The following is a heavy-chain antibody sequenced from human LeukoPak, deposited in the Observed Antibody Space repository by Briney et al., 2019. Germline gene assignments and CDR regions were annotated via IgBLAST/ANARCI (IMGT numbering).Heavy chain of an antibody. CDR1: GGSISSGNYY. CDR3: ARLTSESVSLDY. CDR2: IYTSGST. Sequence: TSETLSLTCTVSGGSISSGNYYWNWIRQPAGKGLEWIGHIYTSGSTDYNPSLKSRVTISLDTSKNQFSLKLSSVTAADTAAYYCARLTSESVSLDYWGQGTLVTVSS. D-gene: IGHD2/OR15-2a*01. J-gene: IGHJ4*02. V-gene: IGHV4-61*09.